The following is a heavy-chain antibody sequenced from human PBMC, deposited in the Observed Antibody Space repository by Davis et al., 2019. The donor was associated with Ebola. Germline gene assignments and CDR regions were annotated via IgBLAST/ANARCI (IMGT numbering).Heavy chain of an antibody. CDR3: AKPTVDWGSYRYTFHY. Sequence: GESLKISCAASGFTFSSYAMSWVRQAPGKGLEWVSAISGSGGSTYYVDSVKGRFTISRDNSKNTLYLQMNSLRAEDTAMYYCAKPTVDWGSYRYTFHYWGQGTLVTVSS. V-gene: IGHV3-23*01. D-gene: IGHD3-16*02. J-gene: IGHJ4*02. CDR2: ISGSGGST. CDR1: GFTFSSYA.